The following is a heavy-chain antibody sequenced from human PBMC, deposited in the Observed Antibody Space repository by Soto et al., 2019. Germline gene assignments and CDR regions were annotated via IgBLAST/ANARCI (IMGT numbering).Heavy chain of an antibody. CDR1: GFTFDDYA. CDR3: SKDFMVYDLWSIFGHGMDV. V-gene: IGHV3-9*01. CDR2: ISWNSGSI. Sequence: EVQLVESGGGLVQPGRSLRLSCAASGFTFDDYAMHWVGQAPGKGLEWVSGISWNSGSIGYADSVKGRFTISRDNAKNSLYLQMTSLIAEDTALYYCSKDFMVYDLWSIFGHGMDVWGQGTTVTVSS. D-gene: IGHD3-3*01. J-gene: IGHJ6*02.